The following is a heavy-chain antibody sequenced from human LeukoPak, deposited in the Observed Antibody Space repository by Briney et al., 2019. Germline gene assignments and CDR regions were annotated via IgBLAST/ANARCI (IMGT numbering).Heavy chain of an antibody. J-gene: IGHJ3*02. D-gene: IGHD5-24*01. V-gene: IGHV3-48*02. CDR3: ARDRGEMATIDAFDI. Sequence: PGGSLRLSCAASGFTFSSYSMNWVRQAPGKGLEWGSYISSSSSTIYYADSVKGRFTISRDNAKNSLYLQMNSLRDEDTAVYYCARDRGEMATIDAFDIWGQGTMVTVSS. CDR2: ISSSSSTI. CDR1: GFTFSSYS.